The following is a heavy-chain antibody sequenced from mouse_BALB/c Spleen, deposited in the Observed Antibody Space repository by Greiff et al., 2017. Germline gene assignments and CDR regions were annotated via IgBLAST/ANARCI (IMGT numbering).Heavy chain of an antibody. CDR1: GFNIKDTY. D-gene: IGHD2-4*01. J-gene: IGHJ3*01. CDR3: AMGGWDYDGFAY. V-gene: IGHV14-3*02. Sequence: VQLKESGAELVKPGASVKLSCTASGFNIKDTYMHWVKQRPEQGLEWIGRIDPANGNTKYDPKFQGKATITADTSSNTAYLQLSSLTSEDTAVYYCAMGGWDYDGFAYWGQGTLVTVSA. CDR2: IDPANGNT.